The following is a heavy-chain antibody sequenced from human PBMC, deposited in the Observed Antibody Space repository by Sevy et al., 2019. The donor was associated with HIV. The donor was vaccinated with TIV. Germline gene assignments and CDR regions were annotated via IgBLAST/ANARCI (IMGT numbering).Heavy chain of an antibody. V-gene: IGHV3-53*01. CDR1: GFDVSNNY. Sequence: GGSLRLSCAGSGFDVSNNYMSWVRQAPGKGLEWVSIIYSSGTTYYADSVKGRFTISGEKSKNTVYLQMSSLRADDTAFYHCARDYSRRPGWFDPWGQGTLVTVSS. J-gene: IGHJ5*02. CDR3: ARDYSRRPGWFDP. CDR2: IYSSGTT. D-gene: IGHD6-13*01.